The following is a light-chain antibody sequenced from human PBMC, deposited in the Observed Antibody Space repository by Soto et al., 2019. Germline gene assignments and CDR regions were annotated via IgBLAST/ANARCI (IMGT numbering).Light chain of an antibody. CDR2: EVS. CDR3: SSYTSSNTLDV. J-gene: IGLJ1*01. Sequence: QFVLTQPASVSGSPGQSITISCTGTSSDVGGYNYVSWYQQHPGKAPKLMIYEVSNRPSGVSNRFSGSKSGNTASLTISGLQAEDEADYYCSSYTSSNTLDVFGTGTKVTV. CDR1: SSDVGGYNY. V-gene: IGLV2-14*01.